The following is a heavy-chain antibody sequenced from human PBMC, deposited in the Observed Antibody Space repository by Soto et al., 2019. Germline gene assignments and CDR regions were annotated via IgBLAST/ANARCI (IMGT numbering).Heavy chain of an antibody. CDR2: INHSGST. V-gene: IGHV4-34*01. J-gene: IGHJ6*02. Sequence: QVQLQQWGAGLLKPSETLSLTCAVYGGSFSGYYWSWIRQPPGKGLEWIGEINHSGSTNYNPSLXSRVTISVDTXXNXFXXKLSSVTAADTAVYYCARGGGGSYYRYYYYYGMDVWGQGTTVTVSS. D-gene: IGHD1-26*01. CDR3: ARGGGGSYYRYYYYYGMDV. CDR1: GGSFSGYY.